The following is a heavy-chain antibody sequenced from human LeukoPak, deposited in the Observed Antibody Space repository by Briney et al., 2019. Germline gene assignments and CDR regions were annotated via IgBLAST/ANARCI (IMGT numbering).Heavy chain of an antibody. Sequence: GGSLRLSCAASGFTFSSYSMNWVRQAPGKGLEWVPSISSSSSYIYYADSVKGRFTISRDNAKNSLYLQMNSLRAEDTAVYYCAAGYSSSWDYYGMDVWGQGTTVTVSS. CDR2: ISSSSSYI. D-gene: IGHD6-13*01. J-gene: IGHJ6*02. CDR3: AAGYSSSWDYYGMDV. V-gene: IGHV3-21*01. CDR1: GFTFSSYS.